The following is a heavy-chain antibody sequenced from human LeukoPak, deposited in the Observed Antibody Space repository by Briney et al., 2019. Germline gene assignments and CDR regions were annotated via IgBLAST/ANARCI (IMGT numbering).Heavy chain of an antibody. V-gene: IGHV1-8*03. J-gene: IGHJ4*02. CDR1: EYTFTGYY. Sequence: ASVKVSCTASEYTFTGYYMHWVRQASGQGLEWMGWMSPKSANTGYAQKFQGRVTITRDTSISTAYMELSSLTSEDTAVYYCARTPPGGLIDYWGQGTLVTVSS. CDR2: MSPKSANT. D-gene: IGHD3-10*01. CDR3: ARTPPGGLIDY.